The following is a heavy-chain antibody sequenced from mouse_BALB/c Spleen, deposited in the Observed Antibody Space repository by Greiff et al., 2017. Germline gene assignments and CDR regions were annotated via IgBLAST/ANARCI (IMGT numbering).Heavy chain of an antibody. Sequence: EVMLVESGGGLVKPGGSLKLSCAASGFTFSSYAMSWVRQSPEKRLEWVAEISSGGSYTYYPDTVTGRFTISRDNAKNTLYLEMSSLRSEDTAMYYCAREITTATSWYFDVWGAGTTVTVSS. D-gene: IGHD1-2*01. CDR3: AREITTATSWYFDV. CDR1: GFTFSSYA. J-gene: IGHJ1*01. CDR2: ISSGGSYT. V-gene: IGHV5-9-4*01.